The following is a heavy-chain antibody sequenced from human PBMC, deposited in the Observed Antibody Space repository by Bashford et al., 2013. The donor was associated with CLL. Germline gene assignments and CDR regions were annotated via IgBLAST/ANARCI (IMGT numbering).Heavy chain of an antibody. CDR2: IRTTSSGATT. D-gene: IGHD6-6*01. CDR1: GFTVSSNY. V-gene: IGHV3-49*04. J-gene: IGHJ6*03. Sequence: GGSLRLSCAASGFTVSSNYMSWVRQAPGKGLEWVGFIRTTSSGATTQNAASVKGRFTISRDDSRNTVFLQMNSLQTEDTAVYYCTRDTYSPSSTFHYSYYMDVWGRGTTVTVSS. CDR3: TRDTYSPSSTFHYSYYMDV.